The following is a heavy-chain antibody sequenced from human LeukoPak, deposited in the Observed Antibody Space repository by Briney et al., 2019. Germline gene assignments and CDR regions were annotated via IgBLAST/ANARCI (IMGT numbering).Heavy chain of an antibody. CDR2: IGSTET. V-gene: IGHV3-23*01. Sequence: GGSLRLSCEASGFPFNTYAMAWVRQVPGKGPEWVASIGSTETFYAGSVGGRFTTSRDDSKNTIYLQMDSLRVEDTAIYYCVRDYMSGNGVYDCFEFWGQGTQVTVSS. CDR1: GFPFNTYA. D-gene: IGHD3-10*01. J-gene: IGHJ4*02. CDR3: VRDYMSGNGVYDCFEF.